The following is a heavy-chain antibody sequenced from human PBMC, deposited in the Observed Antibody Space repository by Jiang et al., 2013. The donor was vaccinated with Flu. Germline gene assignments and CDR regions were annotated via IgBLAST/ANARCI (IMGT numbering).Heavy chain of an antibody. D-gene: IGHD5-18*01. CDR3: ARGLRDTDIHYQYYYMDV. CDR2: IYSSGST. CDR1: GGSISGYY. V-gene: IGHV4-4*09. J-gene: IGHJ6*03. Sequence: SGSGLVKPSETLSLTCSVSGGSISGYYWSWIRQSPGKGLEWIGYIYSSGSTHYSPSLRSRVTTSVDTSKNQFSLKLSSVTAADTAVYFCARGLRDTDIHYQYYYMDVWGKGTTVTVSS.